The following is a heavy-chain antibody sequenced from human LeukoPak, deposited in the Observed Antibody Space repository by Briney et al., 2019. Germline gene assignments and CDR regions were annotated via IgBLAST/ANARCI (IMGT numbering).Heavy chain of an antibody. V-gene: IGHV3-23*01. D-gene: IGHD1-26*01. Sequence: PGGSLRLSCAASGFTFSGYARSWVGQAPGKGVEWVSAISGSGGSTDYADSVKGRFTTSRDNSKNTLYLQMNSLRAEDTAVYCCAKDLIVGATHFDYWGQGTLVTVSS. CDR3: AKDLIVGATHFDY. CDR1: GFTFSGYA. CDR2: ISGSGGST. J-gene: IGHJ4*02.